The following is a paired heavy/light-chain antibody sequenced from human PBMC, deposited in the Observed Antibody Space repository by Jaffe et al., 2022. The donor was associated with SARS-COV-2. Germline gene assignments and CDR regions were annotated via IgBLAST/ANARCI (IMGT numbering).Heavy chain of an antibody. D-gene: IGHD1-26*01. V-gene: IGHV3-11*06. CDR1: GFTFSDYY. Sequence: QVHLVESGGGLVKPGGSLRLSCAASGFTFSDYYMSWIRQAPGKGLEWVSYIGPRGSYTTYADSVKGRFTISRDNAKNSLYLQMSSLRAEDTAMYYCARDRVRWERGSDATYWYFNLWGRGTLVTVSS. CDR3: ARDRVRWERGSDATYWYFNL. CDR2: IGPRGSYT. J-gene: IGHJ2*01.
Light chain of an antibody. Sequence: DIVMTQSPDSLAVSLGERATINCKSSQSVLYRSNNKNYLAWYQQKPGQPPKLLIYWASTRESGVPDRFSGSGSGTDFTLTISSLQAEDVAVYYCQQYYTTPTFGQGTRLEIK. CDR1: QSVLYRSNNKNY. CDR3: QQYYTTPT. J-gene: IGKJ5*01. CDR2: WAS. V-gene: IGKV4-1*01.